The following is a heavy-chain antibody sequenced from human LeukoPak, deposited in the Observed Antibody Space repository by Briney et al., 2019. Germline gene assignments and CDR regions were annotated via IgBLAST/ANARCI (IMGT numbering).Heavy chain of an antibody. CDR1: GGSISSYY. CDR3: ARVYYYDSSGYSHTFDY. CDR2: IYYSGST. J-gene: IGHJ4*02. Sequence: SETLSLTCTVSGGSISSYYWSWIRQPPGKGLEWIGYIYYSGSTNYNPSLKSRVTISVDTSKNQFSLKLSSVTAADTAVYYCARVYYYDSSGYSHTFDYWGQGTLVTVSS. V-gene: IGHV4-59*01. D-gene: IGHD3-22*01.